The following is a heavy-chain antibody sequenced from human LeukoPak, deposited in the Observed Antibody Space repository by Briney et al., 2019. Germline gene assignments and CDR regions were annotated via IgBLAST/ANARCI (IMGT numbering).Heavy chain of an antibody. D-gene: IGHD5/OR15-5a*01. V-gene: IGHV3-49*04. Sequence: HPGGSLRLSCAASGFTFSSYAMGWVRQAPGKGLEWVGFIRSKAYGGTTEYAASVKGRFTISRDDSKSIAYLQMNSLKTEDTAVYYCTRDSVRTSAFDIWGQGTMVTVSS. CDR3: TRDSVRTSAFDI. CDR1: GFTFSSYA. J-gene: IGHJ3*02. CDR2: IRSKAYGGTT.